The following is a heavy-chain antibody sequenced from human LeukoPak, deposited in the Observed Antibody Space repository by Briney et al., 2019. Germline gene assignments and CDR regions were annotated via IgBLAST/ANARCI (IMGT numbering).Heavy chain of an antibody. CDR3: AREESVAGTTGDY. V-gene: IGHV4-39*07. Sequence: SETLSLTCTVSGDSISSGTYYWSWIRQPPGKGLEWIGEINHSGSTNYNPSLKSRVTISVDTSKNQFSLKLSSVTAADTAVYYCAREESVAGTTGDYWGQGTLVTVSS. CDR2: INHSGST. J-gene: IGHJ4*02. D-gene: IGHD6-19*01. CDR1: GDSISSGTYY.